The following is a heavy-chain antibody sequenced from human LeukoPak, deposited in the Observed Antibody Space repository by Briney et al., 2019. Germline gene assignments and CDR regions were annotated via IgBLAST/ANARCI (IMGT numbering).Heavy chain of an antibody. CDR1: GYTFTIYG. Sequence: ASVKVSCKASGYTFTIYGISWVRQAPGQGLEWMGWISAYNGNTNYAQKLQGRVAMTTDTSTNTAYMELRSLTFDDTAIYYCARGRGWGILDSWGQGNLVTVSS. D-gene: IGHD6-19*01. J-gene: IGHJ4*02. CDR2: ISAYNGNT. V-gene: IGHV1-18*01. CDR3: ARGRGWGILDS.